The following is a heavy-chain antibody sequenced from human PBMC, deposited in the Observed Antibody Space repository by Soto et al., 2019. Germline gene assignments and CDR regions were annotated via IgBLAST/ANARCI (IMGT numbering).Heavy chain of an antibody. CDR3: ASDSGVVVAVDAFDV. CDR2: ITWNGATT. J-gene: IGHJ3*01. CDR1: GFTFDDHG. D-gene: IGHD6-19*01. Sequence: EVQLVESGGGVVRQGGSLRLSCAASGFTFDDHGMTWVRQAPGKGLEWVSGITWNGATTGYADSVKGRFTIARDNAKNSLFLQINSLRVEDTALYYCASDSGVVVAVDAFDVWGQGTMVTFSS. V-gene: IGHV3-20*04.